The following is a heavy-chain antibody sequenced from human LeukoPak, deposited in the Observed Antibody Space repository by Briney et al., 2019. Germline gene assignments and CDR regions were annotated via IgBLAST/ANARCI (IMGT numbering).Heavy chain of an antibody. CDR2: IYYSGST. D-gene: IGHD2-2*01. V-gene: IGHV4-30-4*08. Sequence: SETLSLTCTVSGGSISSGDYYWSWIRQPPGKGLEWIGYIYYSGSTYYNPSLKSRVTISVDTSKNQFSLKLSSVTAADTAVYYCARVHIVVVPAALMTMDVWGKGTTVTVSS. CDR1: GGSISSGDYY. CDR3: ARVHIVVVPAALMTMDV. J-gene: IGHJ6*03.